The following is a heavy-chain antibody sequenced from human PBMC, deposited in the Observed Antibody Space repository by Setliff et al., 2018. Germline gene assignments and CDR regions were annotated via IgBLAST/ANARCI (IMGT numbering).Heavy chain of an antibody. CDR2: IYPSNSNI. Sequence: PGESLKISCKASGYSFTDYWIAWVRQMPGKGLEWMGIIYPSNSNIKYRPSFEAQVTISADKSISTAYLQWSSLKASDSAMYYCARLLNGYNSYDYYYMDVWGKGTTVTVSS. CDR1: GYSFTDYW. CDR3: ARLLNGYNSYDYYYMDV. J-gene: IGHJ6*03. D-gene: IGHD5-12*01. V-gene: IGHV5-51*01.